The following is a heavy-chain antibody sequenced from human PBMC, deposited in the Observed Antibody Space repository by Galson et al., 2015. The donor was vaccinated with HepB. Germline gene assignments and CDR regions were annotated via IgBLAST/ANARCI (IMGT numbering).Heavy chain of an antibody. D-gene: IGHD3-10*01. V-gene: IGHV4-59*08. CDR1: GDSMSSSY. Sequence: ETLSLTCTVSGDSMSSSYWTWIRQPPGKGLEWIGYIYYSYSGSTNYNPSLKSRVTISVDTSKNQFSLKLSSVTAADTAVYYCARRSSLLDAFDIWGQGTMVTVSS. J-gene: IGHJ3*02. CDR2: IYYSYSGST. CDR3: ARRSSLLDAFDI.